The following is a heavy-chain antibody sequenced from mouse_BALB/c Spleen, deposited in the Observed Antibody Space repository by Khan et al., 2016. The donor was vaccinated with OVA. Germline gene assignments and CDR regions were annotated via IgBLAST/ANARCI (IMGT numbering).Heavy chain of an antibody. CDR2: IRNKANIYTT. V-gene: IGHV7-3*02. J-gene: IGHJ4*01. Sequence: EVELVESGGGLVQPGGSLRLSCATSGFTFTAYYMSWVRQPPGKALEWLGFIRNKANIYTTDYSASVKGRFTISRDNSQSILYLQMNTLIDEDSATYYGARDNPYAMDYWGQGTSVTVSS. CDR3: ARDNPYAMDY. CDR1: GFTFTAYY.